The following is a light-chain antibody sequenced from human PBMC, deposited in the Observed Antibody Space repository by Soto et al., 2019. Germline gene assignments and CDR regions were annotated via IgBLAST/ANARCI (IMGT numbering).Light chain of an antibody. J-gene: IGKJ4*01. CDR3: QQYYKWPLT. V-gene: IGKV1-5*01. CDR2: DAS. Sequence: DLQMTQSPSTLPASVGDGVTITCRASQSISNRLAWYQQKPGKAPNLLIYDASSLESGVPSRFSGSGSGTEFTLTISSLESQDFGVYYCQQYYKWPLTFGGGTKVDIK. CDR1: QSISNR.